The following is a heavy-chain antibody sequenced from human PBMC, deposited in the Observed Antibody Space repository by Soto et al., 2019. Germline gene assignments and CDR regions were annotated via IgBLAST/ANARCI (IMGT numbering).Heavy chain of an antibody. CDR1: GGSMSSYY. CDR2: VSYSGST. Sequence: PWETLSLTGTVSGGSMSSYYWSWIRQPPGKALEWIGYVSYSGSTDYHPSLKSRVSISIDTSKNQFSLKMISVTAADTAVYYCARHGSDSGWFFFDPWGQGALVTGS. CDR3: ARHGSDSGWFFFDP. D-gene: IGHD6-19*01. J-gene: IGHJ5*02. V-gene: IGHV4-59*08.